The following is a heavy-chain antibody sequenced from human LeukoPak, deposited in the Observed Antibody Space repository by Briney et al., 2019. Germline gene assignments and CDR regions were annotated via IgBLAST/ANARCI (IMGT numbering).Heavy chain of an antibody. CDR2: ISSSSSYI. J-gene: IGHJ4*02. CDR1: GFTFSSYS. CDR3: ARDVGYDYVWGSYRYRGARLDY. D-gene: IGHD3-16*02. Sequence: PGGSLRLSCAASGFTFSSYSMNWVRQAPGKGLEWVSSISSSSSYIYYADSEKGRFTISRDNAKNSLYLQMNSLRAEDTAVYYCARDVGYDYVWGSYRYRGARLDYWGQGTLVTVSS. V-gene: IGHV3-21*01.